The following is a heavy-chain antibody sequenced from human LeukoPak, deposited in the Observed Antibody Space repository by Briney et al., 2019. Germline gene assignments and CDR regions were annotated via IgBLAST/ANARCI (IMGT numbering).Heavy chain of an antibody. CDR1: GGSIGSYY. CDR2: IYYSGST. D-gene: IGHD2-15*01. CDR3: ARAEDGPGSYFDY. Sequence: PSETLSLTCTVSGGSIGSYYWSWIRQPPGKGLEWIGYIYYSGSTNYNPSLKSRVTISVDTSKNQFSLKLSSVTAADTAVYYCARAEDGPGSYFDYWGQGTLVTVSS. J-gene: IGHJ4*02. V-gene: IGHV4-59*12.